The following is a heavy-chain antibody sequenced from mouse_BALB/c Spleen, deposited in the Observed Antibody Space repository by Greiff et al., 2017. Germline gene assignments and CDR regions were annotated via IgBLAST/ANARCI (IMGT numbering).Heavy chain of an antibody. CDR1: GFTFNTYA. CDR2: IRSKSNNYAT. Sequence: EVQLVESGGGLVQPKGSVKLSCAASGFTFNTYAMNWVRQAPGKGLEWVARIRSKSNNYATYYADSVKDRFTISRDDSQSMLYLQMNNLKTEDTAMYYCVREGYGSSVFAYWGQGTLVTVSA. D-gene: IGHD1-1*01. CDR3: VREGYGSSVFAY. V-gene: IGHV10-1*02. J-gene: IGHJ3*01.